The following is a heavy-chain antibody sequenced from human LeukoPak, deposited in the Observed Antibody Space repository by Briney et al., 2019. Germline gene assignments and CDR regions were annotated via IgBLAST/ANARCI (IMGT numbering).Heavy chain of an antibody. CDR3: ARVSPFGVVIRSVLDV. CDR2: IKSKTDGGTT. J-gene: IGHJ6*04. Sequence: PGGSLRLSCAASGFTFSNAWMSWVRQAPGKGREWVGRIKSKTDGGTTDYAAPVKGRFTISRDDSKNTLYLQMNSLKAEDTAVYYCARVSPFGVVIRSVLDVWGKGTTVTVSS. V-gene: IGHV3-15*01. D-gene: IGHD3-3*01. CDR1: GFTFSNAW.